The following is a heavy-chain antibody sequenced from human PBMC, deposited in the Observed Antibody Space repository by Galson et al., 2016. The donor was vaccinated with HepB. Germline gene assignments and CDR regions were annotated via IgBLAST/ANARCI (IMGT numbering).Heavy chain of an antibody. CDR3: ARGYSGYGFDS. CDR2: IYYSGIT. J-gene: IGHJ4*02. V-gene: IGHV4-31*03. CDR1: AGSISSGGYY. D-gene: IGHD5-12*01. Sequence: TLSLTCTVSAGSISSGGYYWSWIRQQPGKGLEWIAYIYYSGITHHNPSPKSRVSISVDTSKNQFSLKLSSVTAADTAVYYCARGYSGYGFDSWGQGTLVTVSS.